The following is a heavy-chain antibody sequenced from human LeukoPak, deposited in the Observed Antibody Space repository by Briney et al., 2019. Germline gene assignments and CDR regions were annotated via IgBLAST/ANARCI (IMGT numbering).Heavy chain of an antibody. CDR3: ARERDGVATTGAFFDY. V-gene: IGHV3-7*01. CDR2: IKQDGRET. CDR1: GFTFSSFW. J-gene: IGHJ4*02. D-gene: IGHD5-12*01. Sequence: GGSLRLSCAASGFTFSSFWMTWVRQAPGKGLEWVANIKQDGRETYYVDSVKGRSIISRDNAKNSLFLQMSSLTAEDTGVYYCARERDGVATTGAFFDYWGLGTLVTVSS.